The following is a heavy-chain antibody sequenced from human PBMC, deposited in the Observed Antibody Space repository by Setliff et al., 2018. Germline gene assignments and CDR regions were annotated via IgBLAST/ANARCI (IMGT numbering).Heavy chain of an antibody. D-gene: IGHD1-26*01. J-gene: IGHJ5*02. CDR3: VRSGKFGMRFWFDQ. V-gene: IGHV1-2*02. Sequence: ASVKVSCKASGYTFTGYYIHWVRQAPGQRLEWMGWINPNSGDTHSAQKFQGRVTMTRDTSINTAYMELSSLTSDDTAFYYCVRSGKFGMRFWFDQWGQGTLVTVSS. CDR1: GYTFTGYY. CDR2: INPNSGDT.